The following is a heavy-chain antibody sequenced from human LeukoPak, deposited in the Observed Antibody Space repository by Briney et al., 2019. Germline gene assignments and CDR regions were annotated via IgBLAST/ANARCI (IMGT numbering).Heavy chain of an antibody. CDR2: IYYSGST. CDR1: GGSISSYY. D-gene: IGHD2-21*02. CDR3: ARGIAYCGGDCYLDAFDI. J-gene: IGHJ3*02. V-gene: IGHV4-59*08. Sequence: SETLSLTCTVSGGSISSYYWSWIRQPPGKGLEWIGYIYYSGSTNYNPSHKSRVTISVDTSKNQFSLKLSSVTAADTAVYYCARGIAYCGGDCYLDAFDIWGQGTMVTVSS.